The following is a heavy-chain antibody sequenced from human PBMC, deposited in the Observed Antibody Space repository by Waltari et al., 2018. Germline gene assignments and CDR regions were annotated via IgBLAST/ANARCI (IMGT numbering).Heavy chain of an antibody. V-gene: IGHV4-59*01. Sequence: QVQLQESGPGLVKPSETLSLTCTVSGGSISSDYWSWIRQPPGKGLEWIGYIYYRGSTNYNPSLQSRVTISVDTSKNQFSLKLSSVTAADTAVYYCARGGSSIFDYWGQGTLVTVSS. J-gene: IGHJ4*02. CDR1: GGSISSDY. CDR3: ARGGSSIFDY. D-gene: IGHD1-26*01. CDR2: IYYRGST.